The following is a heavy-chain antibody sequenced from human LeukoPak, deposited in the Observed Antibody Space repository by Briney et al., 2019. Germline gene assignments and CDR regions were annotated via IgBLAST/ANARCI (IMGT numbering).Heavy chain of an antibody. CDR3: ARDSGRIAARGYFDY. CDR2: ISYSGST. CDR1: GGSISSYY. Sequence: PSETLSLTCTVSGGSISSYYWSWIRQPPGKGLEWIGFISYSGSTYYNPSLKSRLTISVDRSKNQFSLKLNSVTAADTAVYYCARDSGRIAARGYFDYWGQGTLVTVSS. D-gene: IGHD6-6*01. V-gene: IGHV4-59*06. J-gene: IGHJ4*02.